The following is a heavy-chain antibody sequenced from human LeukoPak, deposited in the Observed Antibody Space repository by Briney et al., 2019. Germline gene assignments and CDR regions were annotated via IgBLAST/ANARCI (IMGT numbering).Heavy chain of an antibody. Sequence: ASVKVSCKASGYTFTTYYMHWVRQAPGQGLEWMGMINPSGGSTTYAQKFQGRVTMTRDMSTSTVYMELSSLRSEDTAVYYCARGFQAPRSGWLYWGPGTLFTVSS. CDR2: INPSGGST. CDR3: ARGFQAPRSGWLY. D-gene: IGHD6-19*01. J-gene: IGHJ4*02. V-gene: IGHV1-46*01. CDR1: GYTFTTYY.